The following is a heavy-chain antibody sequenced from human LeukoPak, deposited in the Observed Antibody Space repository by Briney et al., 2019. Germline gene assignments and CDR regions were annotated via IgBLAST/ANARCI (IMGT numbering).Heavy chain of an antibody. J-gene: IGHJ4*02. D-gene: IGHD3-22*01. CDR1: GFTFSNAW. CDR3: TTGSGYYLFDY. CDR2: IKSKTDGGTT. Sequence: PGGSLRLSCAASGFTFSNAWTSWVRQAPGKGLEWVGRIKSKTDGGTTDYAAPVKGRFTISRDDSKNTLYLQMNSLKTEDTAVYYCTTGSGYYLFDYWGQGTLVTVSS. V-gene: IGHV3-15*01.